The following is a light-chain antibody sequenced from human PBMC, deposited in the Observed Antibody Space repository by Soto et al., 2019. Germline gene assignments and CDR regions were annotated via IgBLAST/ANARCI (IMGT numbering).Light chain of an antibody. V-gene: IGKV1-9*01. CDR3: QQLRMYPST. CDR2: AAS. J-gene: IGKJ4*01. Sequence: IQLTQSPSSLSASVGDRVTITCRASQDIAIYLAWYQQKPGEAPKLLIYAASTLYGGVPSRFSGSGSGTDFALAITSLQAEAFATYDCQQLRMYPSTFGGGTKVEIK. CDR1: QDIAIY.